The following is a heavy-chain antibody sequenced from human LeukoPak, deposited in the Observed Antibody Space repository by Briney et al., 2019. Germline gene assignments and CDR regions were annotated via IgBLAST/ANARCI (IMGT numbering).Heavy chain of an antibody. J-gene: IGHJ4*02. CDR1: GYTFTGYY. Sequence: ASVKVSCKASGYTFTGYYMHWVRQAPGQGLEWMGWINPNSGGTNYAQKFQGRVTMTRDTSISTAYMELSRLRPDDTAVYYCAATKRYSSSWYGTLDYWGQGTLVTVSS. CDR2: INPNSGGT. V-gene: IGHV1-2*02. D-gene: IGHD6-13*01. CDR3: AATKRYSSSWYGTLDY.